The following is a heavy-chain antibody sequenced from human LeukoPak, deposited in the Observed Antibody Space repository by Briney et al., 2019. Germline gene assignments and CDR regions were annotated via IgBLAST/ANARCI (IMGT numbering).Heavy chain of an antibody. D-gene: IGHD3-22*01. J-gene: IGHJ4*02. CDR1: GYTFTSYG. CDR3: ARDQALYYYDSSGYRFDY. CDR2: ISAYNGNT. Sequence: ASAKVSCKASGYTFTSYGISWVRQAPGQGLEWMGWISAYNGNTNYAQKLQGRVTMTTDTSTSTAYMELRSLRSDDTAVYYCARDQALYYYDSSGYRFDYWGQGTLVTVSS. V-gene: IGHV1-18*01.